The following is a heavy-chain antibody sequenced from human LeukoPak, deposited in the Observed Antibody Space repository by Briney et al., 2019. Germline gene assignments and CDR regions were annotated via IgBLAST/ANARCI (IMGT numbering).Heavy chain of an antibody. CDR3: ARDVNWGHFDY. CDR1: GFTFGTYW. V-gene: IGHV3-7*01. Sequence: GGSLRLSCAASGFTFGTYWMAWVRQGPGKGLEWVASIREDGSVYVASMKGRFAISRNNAKNSVYLQMNSLRAEDTAVYYCARDVNWGHFDYWGQGTLVTVSS. J-gene: IGHJ4*02. D-gene: IGHD7-27*01. CDR2: IREDGS.